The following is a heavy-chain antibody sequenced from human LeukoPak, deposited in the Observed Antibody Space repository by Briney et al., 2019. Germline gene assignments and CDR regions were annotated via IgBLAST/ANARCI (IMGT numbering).Heavy chain of an antibody. V-gene: IGHV3-30*02. J-gene: IGHJ4*02. CDR3: AKDNYDYGDYDGGDY. CDR1: GFTFSTYG. Sequence: GSLRLSCAASGFTFSTYGMHWVRQAPGKGLEWVAFIRYDGSNKYYADSVKGRFTISRDNSKNTLYLQMNSLRAEDTAVYYCAKDNYDYGDYDGGDYWGQGTLVTVSS. CDR2: IRYDGSNK. D-gene: IGHD4-17*01.